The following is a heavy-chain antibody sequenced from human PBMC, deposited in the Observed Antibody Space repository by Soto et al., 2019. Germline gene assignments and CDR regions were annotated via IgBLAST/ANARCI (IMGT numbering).Heavy chain of an antibody. CDR3: ARGGRSSWLESWYFDL. Sequence: QVQLVQSGAEVKKPGSSVKVSCKASGGTFSSYSISWVRPAPGQGLEWVGRMIPILGIANYGQKFQRRVTITADKSTSTAYMELSSLSSEDTGVYYGARGGRSSWLESWYFDLWGRGTLVTVSS. V-gene: IGHV1-69*02. J-gene: IGHJ2*01. CDR2: MIPILGIA. CDR1: GGTFSSYS. D-gene: IGHD6-13*01.